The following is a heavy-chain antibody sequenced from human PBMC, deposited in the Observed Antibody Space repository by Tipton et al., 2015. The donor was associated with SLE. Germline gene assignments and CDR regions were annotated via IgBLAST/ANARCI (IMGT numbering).Heavy chain of an antibody. J-gene: IGHJ4*02. CDR1: GYIFTNYV. CDR3: ARESGATDDY. D-gene: IGHD1-26*01. V-gene: IGHV1-18*01. CDR2: ISTYNGDT. Sequence: QLVQSGAEVKKPGASVKVSCKASGYIFTNYVITWVRQAPGQGLEWMGWISTYNGDTNYAQNFQGRVTMTTDTSTSTAYMELRSLRSDDTAVYYCARESGATDDYWGQGSLVTVPS.